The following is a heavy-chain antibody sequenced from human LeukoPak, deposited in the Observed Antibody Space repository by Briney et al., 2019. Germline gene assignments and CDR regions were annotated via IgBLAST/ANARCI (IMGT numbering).Heavy chain of an antibody. CDR2: ISGSGGST. V-gene: IGHV3-23*01. D-gene: IGHD2-15*01. Sequence: GGSLRLSCAASGFTFSSYAMSWVRQAPVKGLEWVSGISGSGGSTYYADSVKGRFTISRDNSKNTLYLQMNSLRAEDTAVYCCAKDLNIVVVVAANRAEYFQHWGQGTLVTVSS. CDR1: GFTFSSYA. CDR3: AKDLNIVVVVAANRAEYFQH. J-gene: IGHJ1*01.